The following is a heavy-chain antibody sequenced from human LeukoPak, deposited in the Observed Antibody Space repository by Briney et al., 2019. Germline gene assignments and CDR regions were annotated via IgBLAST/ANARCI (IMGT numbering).Heavy chain of an antibody. V-gene: IGHV1-18*01. D-gene: IGHD6-19*01. CDR3: ARHQWLYDL. J-gene: IGHJ4*02. CDR2: ISVYNGNT. Sequence: ASVKVSCKASGYTFTSYGISWVRQAPGQGLEWMGWISVYNGNTNYAQKLQGRVTMTTDTSTNTAYMELRSLGSDDTAVYYCARHQWLYDLWGQGTLVSVSS. CDR1: GYTFTSYG.